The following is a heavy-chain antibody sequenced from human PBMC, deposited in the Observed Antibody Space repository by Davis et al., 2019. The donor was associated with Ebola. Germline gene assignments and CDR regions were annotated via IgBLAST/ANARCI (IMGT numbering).Heavy chain of an antibody. J-gene: IGHJ4*02. CDR3: ARSTGTYSTLHY. V-gene: IGHV4-61*08. D-gene: IGHD1-1*01. CDR1: GFSLSTSGMC. Sequence: SGPTLVKPTQTLTLTCTFSGFSLSTSGMCVSWIRQPPGKGLEWIGYIYYSGSTNYNPSLKSRVTISVDPSKNQVSLKVTSVTAADTAIYYCARSTGTYSTLHYWGQGLLVTVSS. CDR2: IYYSGST.